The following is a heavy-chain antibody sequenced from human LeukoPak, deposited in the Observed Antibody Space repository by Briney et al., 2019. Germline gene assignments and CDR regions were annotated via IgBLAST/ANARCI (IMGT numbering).Heavy chain of an antibody. CDR3: ARRNPDWYDSSVNDAFDI. J-gene: IGHJ3*02. V-gene: IGHV4-59*01. D-gene: IGHD3-22*01. Sequence: SETLSLTCTVSGGSISSYYWSWLRQPPGKGLEWIGYIYYSGSTNYNPSLKSRVTISVDTSKNQFSLKLSSVTAADTAVYYCARRNPDWYDSSVNDAFDIWGQGTMVTVSS. CDR2: IYYSGST. CDR1: GGSISSYY.